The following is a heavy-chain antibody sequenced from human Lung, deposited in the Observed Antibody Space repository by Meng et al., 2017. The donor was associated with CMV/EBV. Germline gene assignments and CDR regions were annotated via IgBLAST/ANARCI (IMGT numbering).Heavy chain of an antibody. D-gene: IGHD2-15*01. CDR2: ISYDGSNK. Sequence: VQRVGLVGGVVQPRRSLSLSCAASGFTFSSYAMHWVRQAPGKGLEWVAVISYDGSNKYYADSVKGRFTISRDNSKNTLYLQMNSLRAEDTAVYYCAHGGGDCWGQGTLVTVSS. J-gene: IGHJ4*02. CDR1: GFTFSSYA. V-gene: IGHV3-30-3*01. CDR3: AHGGGDC.